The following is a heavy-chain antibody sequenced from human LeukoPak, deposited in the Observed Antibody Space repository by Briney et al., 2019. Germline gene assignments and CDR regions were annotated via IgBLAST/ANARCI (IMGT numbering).Heavy chain of an antibody. CDR1: GFTFSSYA. Sequence: GGSLRLSRAASGFTFSSYAMHWVRQAPGKGLEWVAVIWYDGSNKYYADSVKGRFTISRDNSKNTLYLQMNSLRAEDTAVYYCARDRFVSMVRQTPAPADYWGPGTLVTVSS. V-gene: IGHV3-33*08. D-gene: IGHD3-10*01. CDR3: ARDRFVSMVRQTPAPADY. J-gene: IGHJ4*02. CDR2: IWYDGSNK.